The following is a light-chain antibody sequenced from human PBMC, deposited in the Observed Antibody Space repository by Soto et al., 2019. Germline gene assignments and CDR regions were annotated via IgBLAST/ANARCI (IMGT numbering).Light chain of an antibody. CDR1: QSIALS. J-gene: IGKJ5*01. CDR3: KQNFRSPIT. V-gene: IGKV1-39*01. CDR2: VEF. Sequence: EIQMTHFPSTLAASVGDSVTMTCRASQSIALSVNWYQQKPGKDNKLIIYVEFTLESGVTSRFSGSGSGTEFTLTISSLQPEDFATYYCKQNFRSPITFGKGTRLEIK.